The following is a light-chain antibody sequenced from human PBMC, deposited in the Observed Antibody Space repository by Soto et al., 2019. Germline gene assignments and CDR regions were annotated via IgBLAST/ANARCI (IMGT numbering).Light chain of an antibody. CDR2: GVS. J-gene: IGKJ5*01. CDR1: QPVSSNF. V-gene: IGKV3-20*01. CDR3: QQYANSPIT. Sequence: ELVLTQSPGTLSLSPGESAALSCRASQPVSSNFLAWYQQKPGQAPRLLIYGVSSRASGIPDRFFGSGSGTDFTLTITTLETEDFAVYYCQQYANSPITFGQGTRLEIK.